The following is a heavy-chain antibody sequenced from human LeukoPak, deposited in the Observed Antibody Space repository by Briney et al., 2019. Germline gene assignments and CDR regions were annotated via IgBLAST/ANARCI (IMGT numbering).Heavy chain of an antibody. CDR3: ARTYYDFWSGYYSHEGNPFDY. CDR2: ISGNGDNT. J-gene: IGHJ4*02. Sequence: GGSLRLSCSVSGFTFISYSMTWVRQAPGKGLEWLSSISGNGDNTYYADSVKGRFTISRDNAKNSLYLEMNSLRAEDTAVYYCARTYYDFWSGYYSHEGNPFDYWGQGTLVTVSS. V-gene: IGHV3-23*01. CDR1: GFTFISYS. D-gene: IGHD3-3*01.